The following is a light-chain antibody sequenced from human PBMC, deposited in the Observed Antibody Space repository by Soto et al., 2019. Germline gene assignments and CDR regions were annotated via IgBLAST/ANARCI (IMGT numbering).Light chain of an antibody. CDR1: SSNIGNNY. J-gene: IGLJ2*01. Sequence: QTVVTQPPSVSAAPGQRVTISCSGSSSNIGNNYVSWYQQLPGTAPKLLIYDSNRRPSRIPDRFSGSKSGTSATLGITGVQTGDEADYYCGTWDGSLNVMVFGGGTKLTVL. CDR3: GTWDGSLNVMV. CDR2: DSN. V-gene: IGLV1-51*01.